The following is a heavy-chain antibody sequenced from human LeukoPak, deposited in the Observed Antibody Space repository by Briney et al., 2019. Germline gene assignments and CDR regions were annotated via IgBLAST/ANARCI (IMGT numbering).Heavy chain of an antibody. CDR3: ARGSGDDILTGYYFDY. J-gene: IGHJ4*02. CDR2: INHSGST. CDR1: GGSFSGYY. V-gene: IGHV4-34*01. Sequence: KASETLSLTCAVYGGSFSGYYWSWIRQPPGKGLEWIGEINHSGSTNYNPSLKSRVTISEDTSKNQFSLKLSSVTAADTAVYYCARGSGDDILTGYYFDYWGQGTLVTVSS. D-gene: IGHD3-9*01.